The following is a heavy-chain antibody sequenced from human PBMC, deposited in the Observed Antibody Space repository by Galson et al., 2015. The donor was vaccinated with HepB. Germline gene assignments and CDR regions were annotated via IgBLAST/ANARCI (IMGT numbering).Heavy chain of an antibody. CDR2: IYPGDSNT. Sequence: QSGAEVKKPGESLKISCKTSGYDFTTYWIAWVRQMSGKGLEWMGIIYPGDSNTRFSPSFQGQVTISADTSITTAYLQWSSLKASDTAMYYCARRSRIAVAGKGPPIDFDYWGQGTLVTVSS. D-gene: IGHD6-19*01. CDR3: ARRSRIAVAGKGPPIDFDY. V-gene: IGHV5-51*03. CDR1: GYDFTTYW. J-gene: IGHJ4*02.